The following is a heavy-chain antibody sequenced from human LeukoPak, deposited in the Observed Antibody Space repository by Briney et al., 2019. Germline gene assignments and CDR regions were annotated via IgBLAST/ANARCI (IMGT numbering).Heavy chain of an antibody. CDR2: ISTSSSYI. J-gene: IGHJ4*02. Sequence: GGSLRLSCAASGFTFSTYSMNWVRQAPGKGLEWVSFISTSSSYIHYADSVKGRFTISRDNAKKSLYLQMNSLRAEDTAVYYCAALDHGHDYWGQGTLVTVSS. V-gene: IGHV3-21*01. CDR1: GFTFSTYS. CDR3: AALDHGHDY.